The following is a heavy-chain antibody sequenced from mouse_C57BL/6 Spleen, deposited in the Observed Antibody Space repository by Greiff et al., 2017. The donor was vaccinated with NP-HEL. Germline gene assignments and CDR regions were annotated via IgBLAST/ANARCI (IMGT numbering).Heavy chain of an antibody. V-gene: IGHV5-16*01. CDR1: GFSFSDYY. CDR2: INYDGSSN. J-gene: IGHJ1*03. Sequence: EVQLVESEGGLVQPGSSMKLSCTASGFSFSDYYMAWVRQVPAKGLEWVAIINYDGSSNYYLDSLKSRFIISRDNAKNNLYLRTSSLKSEDTTKYYGTRWGWYFDVWGTGTTVTVSS. CDR3: TRWGWYFDV.